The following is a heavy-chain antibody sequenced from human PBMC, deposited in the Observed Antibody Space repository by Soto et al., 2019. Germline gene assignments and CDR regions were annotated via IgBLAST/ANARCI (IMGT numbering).Heavy chain of an antibody. CDR1: GYAFTTYG. J-gene: IGHJ4*02. CDR2: ISAHNGNT. V-gene: IGHV1-18*01. Sequence: QVHLVPSGAEVKKPGASVKVSCKGSGYAFTTYGITWVRQAPGQGLEWMGWISAHNGNTNYAQKLQGRVTVTRDPSTSTAYMELRSLRSDDTAVYYCARGRYGDYWGQGALVTVSS. CDR3: ARGRYGDY. D-gene: IGHD1-1*01.